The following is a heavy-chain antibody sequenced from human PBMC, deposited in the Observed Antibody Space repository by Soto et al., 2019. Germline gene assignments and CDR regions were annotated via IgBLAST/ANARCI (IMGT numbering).Heavy chain of an antibody. CDR2: ISAYNGNT. CDR1: GYTFTSYG. D-gene: IGHD3-9*01. J-gene: IGHJ4*02. Sequence: ASVKVSCKASGYTFTSYGISCVRQAPGQGLEWMGWISAYNGNTNYAQKLQGRVTMTTDTSTSTAYMELRSLRSDDTAVYYCAREAYDILTGYPEYYFDYWGQGTLVTVSS. V-gene: IGHV1-18*01. CDR3: AREAYDILTGYPEYYFDY.